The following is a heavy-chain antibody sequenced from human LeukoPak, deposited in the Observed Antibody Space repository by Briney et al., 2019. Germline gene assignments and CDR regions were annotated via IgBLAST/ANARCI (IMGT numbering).Heavy chain of an antibody. J-gene: IGHJ6*03. D-gene: IGHD3-10*01. V-gene: IGHV4-4*07. CDR3: ARDRTQKITMVRGVIDYYYYYYMDV. Sequence: PSETLSLTCTVSGGSISSYYWSWIRQPAGKGLEWIGRIYTSGSTNYNPSLKSRVTMSVDTSKNQFSLKLSSVTAADTAVYYCARDRTQKITMVRGVIDYYYYYYMDVWGKGTTVTISS. CDR1: GGSISSYY. CDR2: IYTSGST.